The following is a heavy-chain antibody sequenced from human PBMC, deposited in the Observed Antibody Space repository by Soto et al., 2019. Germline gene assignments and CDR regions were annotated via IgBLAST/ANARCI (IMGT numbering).Heavy chain of an antibody. CDR3: GGGSSKSWSPP. Sequence: QVQLQESGPGLAKPSQTLSLTCNVSNGSISSSGYYWSWIRQHPGQGLEWIGYIYYSGSTYYNPSPKSRFTISVDPSKNHCPGRLASVPAAHRAMYSWGGGSSKSWSPPGGQETLAPVPP. V-gene: IGHV4-31*03. CDR2: IYYSGST. J-gene: IGHJ4*02. CDR1: NGSISSSGYY. D-gene: IGHD6-6*01.